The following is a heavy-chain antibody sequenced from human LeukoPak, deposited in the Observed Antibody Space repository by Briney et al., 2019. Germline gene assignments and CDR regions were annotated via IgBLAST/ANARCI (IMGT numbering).Heavy chain of an antibody. CDR1: GGSISSYY. V-gene: IGHV4-59*01. CDR3: ARDRYVNSFYAFDI. CDR2: LSKSGNT. D-gene: IGHD3-9*01. J-gene: IGHJ3*02. Sequence: SETLSLTCTVSGGSISSYYWSWIRLPPGKGLEWIGYLSKSGNTNYSPSLKSRVTIFGDTSKNQFFLKLSSVTAADWAMYYCARDRYVNSFYAFDIWGQGTLVTVSS.